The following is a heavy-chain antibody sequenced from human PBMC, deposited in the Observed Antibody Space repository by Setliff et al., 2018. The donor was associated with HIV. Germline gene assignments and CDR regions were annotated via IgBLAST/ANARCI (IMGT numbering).Heavy chain of an antibody. CDR3: ARGSGGYCSGGSCYFGFGLAL. J-gene: IGHJ6*02. Sequence: ASVKVSCKDSGGTFSSYSITWVRQAPGQGLEWMGGIIPIFNTANYEQKFQGRVTITADESTSTAYMELSSLGSEDTAVYYCARGSGGYCSGGSCYFGFGLALWGQGTTVTVSS. V-gene: IGHV1-69*13. CDR1: GGTFSSYS. CDR2: IIPIFNTA. D-gene: IGHD2-15*01.